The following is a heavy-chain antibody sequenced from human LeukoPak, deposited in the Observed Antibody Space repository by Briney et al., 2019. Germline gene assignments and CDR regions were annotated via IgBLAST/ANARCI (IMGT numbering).Heavy chain of an antibody. CDR2: IYSGGST. V-gene: IGHV3-66*01. J-gene: IGHJ4*02. Sequence: GGSLRLSCAASGFTVSSNYMSWVRQAPGKGLEWVSVIYSGGSTYYADSVKGRFTISRDNSKNTLYLQMNSLRAEDTAVYYCASLQYYYDSSGHYFDYWGQGTLVTVSS. CDR3: ASLQYYYDSSGHYFDY. D-gene: IGHD3-22*01. CDR1: GFTVSSNY.